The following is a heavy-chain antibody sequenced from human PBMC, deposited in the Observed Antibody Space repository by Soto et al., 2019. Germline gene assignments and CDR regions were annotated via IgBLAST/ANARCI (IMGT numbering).Heavy chain of an antibody. CDR2: IIPIFGTA. CDR1: GGTFSSYA. V-gene: IGHV1-69*01. CDR3: ARGATHNYYYYGMDV. Sequence: SVKVSCGASGGTFSSYAISWVRQAPVQGLEWMGGIIPIFGTANYAQKFQGRVTITADESTSTAYMELSSLRSEDTAVYYCARGATHNYYYYGMDVWGQGTTVTVSS. J-gene: IGHJ6*02.